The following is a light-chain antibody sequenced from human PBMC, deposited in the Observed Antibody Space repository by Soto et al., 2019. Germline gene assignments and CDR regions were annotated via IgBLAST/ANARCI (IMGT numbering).Light chain of an antibody. CDR1: SSDVGRYNY. Sequence: QSALTQPASVSGSPGQSITISCTGTSSDVGRYNYVSWYQQHPGKAPKLMIYEVTHRPSGVSNRFSASKSGSTASLTISGIQADDEADYYCTSYTGTNTVLFGGGTKVTVL. CDR3: TSYTGTNTVL. V-gene: IGLV2-14*01. J-gene: IGLJ2*01. CDR2: EVT.